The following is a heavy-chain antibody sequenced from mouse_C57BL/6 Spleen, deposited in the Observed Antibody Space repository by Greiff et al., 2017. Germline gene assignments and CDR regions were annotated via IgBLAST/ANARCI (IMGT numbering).Heavy chain of an antibody. V-gene: IGHV1-69*01. Sequence: QVQLQQPGAELVMPGASVKLSCKASGYTFTSYWMHWVKQRPGQGLEWIGEIDPSDSYTNYNQKFKGKSTLTVDKSSSTAYMQLSSLTSEDSAGDYCARPGYDLFAYWGQGTLVTVSA. CDR2: IDPSDSYT. D-gene: IGHD2-3*01. CDR3: ARPGYDLFAY. CDR1: GYTFTSYW. J-gene: IGHJ3*01.